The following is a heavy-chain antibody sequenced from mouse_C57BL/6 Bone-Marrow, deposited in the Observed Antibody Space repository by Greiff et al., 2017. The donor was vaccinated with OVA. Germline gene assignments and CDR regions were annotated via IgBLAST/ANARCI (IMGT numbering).Heavy chain of an antibody. CDR3: ARQIYYGNYDYFDY. Sequence: EVKLVESGGGLVQPGGSLKLSCAASGFTFSDYYMYWVRQTPEKRLEWVAYISNGGGSTYYPDTVKGRFTISRDNAKNTLYLQMSRLKSEDTAMYYCARQIYYGNYDYFDYWGQGTTLTVSS. CDR2: ISNGGGST. D-gene: IGHD2-1*01. J-gene: IGHJ2*01. V-gene: IGHV5-12*01. CDR1: GFTFSDYY.